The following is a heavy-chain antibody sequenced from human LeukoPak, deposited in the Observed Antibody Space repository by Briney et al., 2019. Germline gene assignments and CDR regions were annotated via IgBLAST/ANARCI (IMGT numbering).Heavy chain of an antibody. CDR2: IWYDGSNK. D-gene: IGHD3-10*01. V-gene: IGHV3-33*08. J-gene: IGHJ4*02. Sequence: GGSLRLSCAASGSTFSSYSMNWVRQAPGKGLEWVAVIWYDGSNKYYADSVKGRFTISRDNSKNTLYLQMNSLRAEDTAVYYCARDLITMVRGVTENFDYWGQGTLVTVSS. CDR1: GSTFSSYS. CDR3: ARDLITMVRGVTENFDY.